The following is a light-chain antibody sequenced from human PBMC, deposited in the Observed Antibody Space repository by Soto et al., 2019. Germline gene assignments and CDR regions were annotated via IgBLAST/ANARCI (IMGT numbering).Light chain of an antibody. V-gene: IGLV2-18*01. CDR2: EVH. Sequence: QSVLTQPPSVSGCPGQSVTISCTGISSDVGRYNRVSWYQQPPGTAPRLLIYEVHNRPSGVPDRFSGSKSANTASLTISGLQAEDEADYYCSLYTSSSTFVFGTGTKVTVL. CDR1: SSDVGRYNR. CDR3: SLYTSSSTFV. J-gene: IGLJ1*01.